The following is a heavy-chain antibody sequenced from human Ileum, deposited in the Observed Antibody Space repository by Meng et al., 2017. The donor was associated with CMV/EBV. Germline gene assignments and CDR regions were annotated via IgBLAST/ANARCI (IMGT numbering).Heavy chain of an antibody. CDR3: ARDGEGRWLQLGC. Sequence: GSLRLSGTVSGDSNSRGGYFWGWVRQPPGKGLEWIGSIDYSGTTRYNPSLGSRVVISVDTSMNQLTLRLDSVTAADTAVYYCARDGEGRWLQLGCWGQGTLVTVSS. CDR1: GDSNSRGGYF. V-gene: IGHV4-39*06. CDR2: IDYSGTT. J-gene: IGHJ1*01. D-gene: IGHD5-24*01.